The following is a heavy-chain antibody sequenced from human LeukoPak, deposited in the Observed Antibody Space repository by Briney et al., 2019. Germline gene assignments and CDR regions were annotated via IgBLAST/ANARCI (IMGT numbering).Heavy chain of an antibody. CDR3: SKMAREDGYHS. D-gene: IGHD5-24*01. Sequence: GASLRLSCAASGFTFSSYAMSWVRQAPGKGLEWVSAISGSGGSTYYADSVKGRFTISRDNSKNTLYLQMNSLRAEDTAVYYWSKMAREDGYHSWGQGTLVTVSS. J-gene: IGHJ4*02. CDR1: GFTFSSYA. V-gene: IGHV3-23*01. CDR2: ISGSGGST.